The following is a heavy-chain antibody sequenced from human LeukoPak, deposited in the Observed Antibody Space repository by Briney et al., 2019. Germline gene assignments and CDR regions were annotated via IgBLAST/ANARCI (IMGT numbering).Heavy chain of an antibody. D-gene: IGHD2-8*02. J-gene: IGHJ4*02. CDR2: ITGDGGVT. CDR3: ARERGVYDF. Sequence: GGSLRLSCAASGFTFDDYTMHWVRQAPGKGLEWVSHITGDGGVTYHADSVRGRFTISRDNSKNALYLQMNSLRPDDTAFYYCARERGVYDFWGQGILVTVSS. V-gene: IGHV3-43*02. CDR1: GFTFDDYT.